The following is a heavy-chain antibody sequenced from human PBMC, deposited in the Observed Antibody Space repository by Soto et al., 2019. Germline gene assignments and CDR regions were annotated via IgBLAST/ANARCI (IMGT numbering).Heavy chain of an antibody. D-gene: IGHD3-22*01. Sequence: QVQLQESGPGLVKPSETLSLTCTVSGDSISTFYWGWIRQPPGKGLEWIGYVYYTGSTNYNPSLKSRVTISVDTSKNQFSLKLNSVTAADTAVYYCARGRTVRNYYDGGDYYYYFDYWGQGTLVTVSS. J-gene: IGHJ4*02. V-gene: IGHV4-59*01. CDR1: GDSISTFY. CDR2: VYYTGST. CDR3: ARGRTVRNYYDGGDYYYYFDY.